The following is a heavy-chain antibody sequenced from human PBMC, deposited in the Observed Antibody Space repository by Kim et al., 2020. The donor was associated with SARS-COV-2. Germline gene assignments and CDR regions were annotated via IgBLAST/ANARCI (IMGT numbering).Heavy chain of an antibody. CDR3: ARESTYYDILTGYFTGGYFDY. J-gene: IGHJ4*02. V-gene: IGHV1-18*01. Sequence: ASVKVSCKASGYTFTSYGISWVRQAPGQGLEWMGWISAYNGNTNYAQKLQGRVTMTTDTSTSTAYMELRSLRSDDTAVYYCARESTYYDILTGYFTGGYFDYWGQGTLVTVSS. D-gene: IGHD3-9*01. CDR1: GYTFTSYG. CDR2: ISAYNGNT.